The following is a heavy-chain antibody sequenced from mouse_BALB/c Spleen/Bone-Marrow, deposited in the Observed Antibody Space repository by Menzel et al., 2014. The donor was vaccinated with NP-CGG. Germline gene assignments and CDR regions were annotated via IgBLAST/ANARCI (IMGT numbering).Heavy chain of an antibody. CDR2: INPDSSTI. V-gene: IGHV4-1*02. Sequence: EAQLVESGGGLVQPGGSLKLSCAASGFDFSRFWMSWVRQAPGKGLEWIGEINPDSSTINYTPSLKDKFIISRVNAKNTLYLQKSKVRSEDTALYYCTRLHYYGYSAYWGQGTLVTVST. CDR1: GFDFSRFW. J-gene: IGHJ3*01. D-gene: IGHD1-2*01. CDR3: TRLHYYGYSAY.